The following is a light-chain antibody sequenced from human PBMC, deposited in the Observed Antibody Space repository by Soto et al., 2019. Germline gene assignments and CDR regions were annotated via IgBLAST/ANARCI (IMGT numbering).Light chain of an antibody. J-gene: IGLJ2*01. CDR1: SGHSSYA. V-gene: IGLV4-69*01. Sequence: QAVLTQSPSASASLGASVKLTCTLSSGHSSYAIAWHQQQPEKGPRFLMKLNSDGSHYEGDGIPDRFSGSFSGAERYLTISTLQSEDEADYYCQTWDTGIVIFGGGTKLTVL. CDR3: QTWDTGIVI. CDR2: LNSDGSH.